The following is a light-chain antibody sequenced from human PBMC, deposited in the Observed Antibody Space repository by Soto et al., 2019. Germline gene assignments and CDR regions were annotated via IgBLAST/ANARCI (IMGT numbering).Light chain of an antibody. CDR1: HDITSF. Sequence: DIQMTQSPSSLSASVGDRVTITCQASHDITSFLNWYQHKPGRAPKLLIYDASILEAGVPTRFSGSGSGTHFTFTISSLEREDFAVYYCQHRFNWPRTFGQGTKLEI. J-gene: IGKJ2*01. CDR2: DAS. V-gene: IGKV1-33*01. CDR3: QHRFNWPRT.